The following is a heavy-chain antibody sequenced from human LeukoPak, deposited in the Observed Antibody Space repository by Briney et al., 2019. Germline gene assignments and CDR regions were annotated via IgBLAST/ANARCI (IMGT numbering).Heavy chain of an antibody. D-gene: IGHD3-22*01. CDR3: ARSRYYDSSGLSPVDY. J-gene: IGHJ4*02. Sequence: SETLSLTCAVYGGSFSGYYWSWIRQPPGKWLEWIGEINHSGSTNYNPSLKSRVTISVDTSKNQFSLKLSSVTAADTAVYYCARSRYYDSSGLSPVDYWGQGTLVTVSS. CDR2: INHSGST. V-gene: IGHV4-34*01. CDR1: GGSFSGYY.